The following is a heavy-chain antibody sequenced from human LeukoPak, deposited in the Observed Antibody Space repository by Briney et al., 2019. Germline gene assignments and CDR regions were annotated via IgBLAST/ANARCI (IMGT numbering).Heavy chain of an antibody. Sequence: ASVKVSCKASGGTFSSYAISWVRQAPGQGLEWMGWINPNSGGTNYAQKFQGRVTMTRDTSISTAYMELSRLRSDDAAVYYCARAAGYCSGGSCNWFDPWGQGTLVTVSS. CDR3: ARAAGYCSGGSCNWFDP. J-gene: IGHJ5*02. D-gene: IGHD2-15*01. V-gene: IGHV1-2*02. CDR2: INPNSGGT. CDR1: GGTFSSYA.